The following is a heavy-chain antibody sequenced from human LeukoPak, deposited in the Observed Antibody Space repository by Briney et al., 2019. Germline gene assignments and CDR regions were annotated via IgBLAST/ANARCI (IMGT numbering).Heavy chain of an antibody. J-gene: IGHJ4*02. CDR3: ARDIRKYSYGSSFDY. D-gene: IGHD5-18*01. V-gene: IGHV3-21*01. CDR2: IRSSSSYI. Sequence: GGSLRLSCAASGLTVRSNHMSWVRQAPGKGLEWVSSIRSSSSYIYYADSVKGRFTISRGNAKNSLYLQMNSLRAEDTAVYYCARDIRKYSYGSSFDYWGQGTLVTVSS. CDR1: GLTVRSNH.